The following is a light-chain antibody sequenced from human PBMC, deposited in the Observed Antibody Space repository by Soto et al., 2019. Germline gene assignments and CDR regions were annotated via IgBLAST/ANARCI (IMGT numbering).Light chain of an antibody. J-gene: IGKJ2*01. CDR3: QQRSNWQYT. Sequence: EIVLTQSPATLSLSPGERATLSCRASQSVRSYSAWYQQKPGQAPRLLIYDTSNRATGTPARFSGSGPGTDFTLTISGLEPEDFAVYYCQQRSNWQYTFGLGTRLEIK. CDR1: QSVRSY. CDR2: DTS. V-gene: IGKV3D-11*02.